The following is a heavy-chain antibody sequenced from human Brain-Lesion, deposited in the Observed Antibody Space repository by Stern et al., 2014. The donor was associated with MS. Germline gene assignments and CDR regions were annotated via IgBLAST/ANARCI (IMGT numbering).Heavy chain of an antibody. CDR1: GGSISSSSYY. J-gene: IGHJ4*02. CDR2: IYYRGST. V-gene: IGHV4-39*02. CDR3: AKLWLGELPESPFDY. D-gene: IGHD3-10*01. Sequence: VQLVESGPGLVKPSETLSLTCTVSGGSISSSSYYWGWIRQPPGKGLEWIGSIYYRGSTYYNPSLKSRVTISMDTSKNHFSLRLSSGTAADTAVYFCAKLWLGELPESPFDYWGQGTLVTVSS.